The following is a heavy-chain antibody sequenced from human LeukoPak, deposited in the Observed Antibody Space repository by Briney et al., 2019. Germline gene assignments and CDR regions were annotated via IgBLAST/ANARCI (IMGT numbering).Heavy chain of an antibody. V-gene: IGHV3-21*01. CDR2: ISSSSSFR. CDR1: GFNFSSYS. CDR3: GRAAGRYAQYNWFDP. D-gene: IGHD1-1*01. Sequence: SGGSLRLSCAASGFNFSSYSMNWVRQAPGKGLEWVSSISSSSSFRYYADSVKGRFTISRDNAKNSLYLQMNSLRAEDTAVYYCGRAAGRYAQYNWFDPWGQGTLVTVSS. J-gene: IGHJ5*02.